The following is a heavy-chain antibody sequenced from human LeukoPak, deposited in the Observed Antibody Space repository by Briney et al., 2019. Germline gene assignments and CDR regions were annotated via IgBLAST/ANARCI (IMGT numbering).Heavy chain of an antibody. V-gene: IGHV1-69*05. CDR1: GYTFTGYY. D-gene: IGHD3-16*01. J-gene: IGHJ4*02. CDR3: ARDPYVDPHGAFDY. CDR2: IIPIFGTA. Sequence: SVKVSCKASGYTFTGYYMHWVRQAPGQGLEWMGGIIPIFGTANYAQKFQGRVTITTDESTSTAYMELSSLRSEDTAVYYCARDPYVDPHGAFDYWGQGTLVTVSS.